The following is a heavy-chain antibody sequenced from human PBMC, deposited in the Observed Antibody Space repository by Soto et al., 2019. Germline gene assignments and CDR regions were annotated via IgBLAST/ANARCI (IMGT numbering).Heavy chain of an antibody. Sequence: SETLSLTCTVSGVSISSSSYYWGWIRQPPGKGLEWIGSIYYSGSTYYNPSLKSRVTISVDTSKNQFSLKLSSVTAADTAVYYCARHFYNYYYYYYGMDVWGQGTTVTVSS. D-gene: IGHD1-20*01. V-gene: IGHV4-39*01. CDR2: IYYSGST. CDR3: ARHFYNYYYYYYGMDV. CDR1: GVSISSSSYY. J-gene: IGHJ6*02.